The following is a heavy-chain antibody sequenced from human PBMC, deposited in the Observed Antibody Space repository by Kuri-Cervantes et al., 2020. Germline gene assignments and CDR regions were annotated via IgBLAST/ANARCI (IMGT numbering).Heavy chain of an antibody. CDR1: GLTVSSNY. D-gene: IGHD3-10*01. J-gene: IGHJ6*02. V-gene: IGHV3-53*01. CDR3: ARSMWFGEFGFYYYYGMDV. Sequence: ETLSLTCAASGLTVSSNYMSWVRQAPGKGLEWVSVIHSGVSTYYADSVKARFTIPRDNSKNTLYLQMNSLRAEDTAVYYCARSMWFGEFGFYYYYGMDVWGQGTTVTVSS. CDR2: IHSGVST.